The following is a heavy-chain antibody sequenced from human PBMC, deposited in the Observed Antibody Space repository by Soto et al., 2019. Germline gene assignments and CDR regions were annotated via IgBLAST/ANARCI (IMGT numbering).Heavy chain of an antibody. Sequence: PSETLSLTCTVSGGSISSSSYYWGWIRQPPGKGLEWIGSIYYSGSTYYNPSLKSRVTISVDTSKNQFSLKLTSVTAADTAIYYCATLPPPVVVAVAEFPYWGQGSLVTVSS. D-gene: IGHD2-21*01. CDR1: GGSISSSSYY. CDR3: ATLPPPVVVAVAEFPY. CDR2: IYYSGST. V-gene: IGHV4-39*01. J-gene: IGHJ4*02.